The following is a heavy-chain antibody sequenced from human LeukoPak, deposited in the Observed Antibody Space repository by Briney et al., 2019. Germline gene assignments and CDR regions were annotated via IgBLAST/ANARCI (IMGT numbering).Heavy chain of an antibody. CDR2: TYYSGST. J-gene: IGHJ5*02. Sequence: MSSETLSLTCTVSGGSISSSSYYWGWIRQPPGKGLEWIGSTYYSGSTYYNPSLKGRVTISVDTSKNQFSLKLSSVTAADTAVYYCARQEVVVVPAASDWFDPWGQGTLVTVSS. D-gene: IGHD2-2*01. V-gene: IGHV4-39*01. CDR3: ARQEVVVVPAASDWFDP. CDR1: GGSISSSSYY.